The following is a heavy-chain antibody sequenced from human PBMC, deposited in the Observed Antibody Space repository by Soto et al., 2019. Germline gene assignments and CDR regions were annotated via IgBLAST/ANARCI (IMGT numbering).Heavy chain of an antibody. Sequence: PGGSLRLSCAASGFTFSSYAMSWVRQAPGKGLEWVSAIIGSGDVTYYAESVKGRFTIPRDNSKNTLYLQMNGLRAEDTAVYYCAKDRYDFGDYSSPSGSDYWGQGTRVTVSS. CDR2: IIGSGDVT. V-gene: IGHV3-23*01. D-gene: IGHD4-17*01. CDR1: GFTFSSYA. J-gene: IGHJ4*02. CDR3: AKDRYDFGDYSSPSGSDY.